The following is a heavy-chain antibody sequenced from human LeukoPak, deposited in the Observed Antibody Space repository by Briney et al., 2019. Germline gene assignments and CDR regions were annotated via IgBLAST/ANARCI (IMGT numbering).Heavy chain of an antibody. J-gene: IGHJ6*03. D-gene: IGHD1-26*01. CDR1: GGSISTYY. V-gene: IGHV4-59*01. CDR2: IYYSGST. CDR3: ARVETAWSYYLGYYYYYMDV. Sequence: SETLSLTCSVSGGSISTYYWSWIRQPPGKGLEWLGYIYYSGSTNYNPSLKSRVTISVGTSKNQFSLKLSSVTAADTAVYFCARVETAWSYYLGYYYYYMDVWGKGTTVTVSS.